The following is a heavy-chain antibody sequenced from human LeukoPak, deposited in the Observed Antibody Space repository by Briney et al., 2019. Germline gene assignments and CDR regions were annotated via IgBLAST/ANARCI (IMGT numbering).Heavy chain of an antibody. D-gene: IGHD2-2*01. J-gene: IGHJ6*03. V-gene: IGHV3-7*01. CDR1: GFPFSSFW. Sequence: PGGSLRLSCAASGFPFSSFWMNWVRQTPGRGLEWLANIRPDGSEQCYVDSVRGRFTISRDNAKNSLYLQMNSLRAEDTAVYYCARGVVAVPAARDFYYMDVWGIGTTITVSS. CDR3: ARGVVAVPAARDFYYMDV. CDR2: IRPDGSEQ.